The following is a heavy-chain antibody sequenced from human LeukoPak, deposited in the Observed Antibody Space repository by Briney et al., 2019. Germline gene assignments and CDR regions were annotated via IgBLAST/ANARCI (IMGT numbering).Heavy chain of an antibody. V-gene: IGHV3-13*04. Sequence: GGSPRLSCAASGFTFSSYDMHWVRQTTGKGLEWVSAIDTAGGTYYPGSVKGRFTISRENTKNSLYLQMNSLRAGDTAVYYCTRESNYYDSSTSPGYFDLWGRGTLVTVSS. CDR2: IDTAGGT. D-gene: IGHD3-22*01. J-gene: IGHJ2*01. CDR1: GFTFSSYD. CDR3: TRESNYYDSSTSPGYFDL.